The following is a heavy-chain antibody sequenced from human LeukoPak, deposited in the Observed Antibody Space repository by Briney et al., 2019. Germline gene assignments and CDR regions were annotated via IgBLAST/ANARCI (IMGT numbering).Heavy chain of an antibody. Sequence: ASVTVSCNSSGSTFTSYGYSWVRQAPGQGLELMGWISAYNGNTNYAQKLQDRVTMTTDTSTSTAYMELRSLRSDDTALYYCARWASSGSYPVDYWGQGTLVTVSS. CDR3: ARWASSGSYPVDY. D-gene: IGHD1-26*01. V-gene: IGHV1-18*01. CDR1: GSTFTSYG. CDR2: ISAYNGNT. J-gene: IGHJ4*02.